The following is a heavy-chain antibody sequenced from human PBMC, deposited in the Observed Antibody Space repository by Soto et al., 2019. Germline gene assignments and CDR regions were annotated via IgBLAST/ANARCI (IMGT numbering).Heavy chain of an antibody. J-gene: IGHJ5*02. V-gene: IGHV3-30*18. CDR1: GFTFSSYG. Sequence: GGSLRLSCAASGFTFSSYGMHWVRQAPGKGLEWVAVISYDGSNKYYADSVKGRFTISRDNSKNTLYLQMNSLRAEDTAVYYCAKGNWFDPWGQGTLVTAPQ. CDR2: ISYDGSNK. CDR3: AKGNWFDP.